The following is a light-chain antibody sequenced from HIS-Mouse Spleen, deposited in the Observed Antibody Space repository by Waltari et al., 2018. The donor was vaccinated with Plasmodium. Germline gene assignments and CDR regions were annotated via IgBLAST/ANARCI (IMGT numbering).Light chain of an antibody. J-gene: IGLJ3*02. V-gene: IGLV3-9*01. Sequence: SYELTQPLPVSVALGQTARITCGGNHIGSKNVHWYQQKPGQAPVLVIYRDSNRPSGIPERFSGSNSGNTATLTISRAQAGDEADYYCQVWDSSTVFGGGTKLTVL. CDR2: RDS. CDR3: QVWDSSTV. CDR1: HIGSKN.